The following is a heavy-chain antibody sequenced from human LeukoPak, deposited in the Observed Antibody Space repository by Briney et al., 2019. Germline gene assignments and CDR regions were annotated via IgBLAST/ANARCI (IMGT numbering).Heavy chain of an antibody. D-gene: IGHD6-6*01. J-gene: IGHJ4*02. CDR3: ARDRGIGDSSSYFDY. CDR1: GYTFTSYG. V-gene: IGHV1-18*01. CDR2: ISAYNGNT. Sequence: GASVKVSCKASGYTFTSYGISWVRQAPGQGLEWMGWISAYNGNTNYAQKLQGRVTMTTDTSTSTAYMELRSLRSEDTAVYYCARDRGIGDSSSYFDYWGQGTLVTVSS.